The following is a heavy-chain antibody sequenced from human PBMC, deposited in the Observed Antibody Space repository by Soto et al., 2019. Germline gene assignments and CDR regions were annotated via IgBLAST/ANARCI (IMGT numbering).Heavy chain of an antibody. J-gene: IGHJ3*02. Sequence: QAQLVQSGAEMKKPGASVKFSCKATGYTFSAYTMNWVRQAPGQSREWMGWSNAGSGNTKYSQNYQGRVSITRDTSASTVYMELTGLTSADTAVYYCARDTATLGPRANHALDIWGQWTMVTVSS. CDR3: ARDTATLGPRANHALDI. V-gene: IGHV1-3*01. CDR2: SNAGSGNT. CDR1: GYTFSAYT. D-gene: IGHD3-3*02.